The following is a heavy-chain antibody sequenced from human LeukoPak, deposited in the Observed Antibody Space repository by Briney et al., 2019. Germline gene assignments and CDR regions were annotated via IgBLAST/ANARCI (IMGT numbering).Heavy chain of an antibody. V-gene: IGHV3-23*01. D-gene: IGHD6-19*01. CDR2: ISGSGGST. J-gene: IGHJ4*02. CDR3: AKAPAVAGIYYFDY. CDR1: GFTFSSYG. Sequence: GGTLRLSCAASGFTFSSYGMSWVRQAPGKGLEWVSGISGSGGSTNYADSVKGRFTISRDNSKNTLYLQMNSLRAEDTAVYYCAKAPAVAGIYYFDYWGQGTLVTVSS.